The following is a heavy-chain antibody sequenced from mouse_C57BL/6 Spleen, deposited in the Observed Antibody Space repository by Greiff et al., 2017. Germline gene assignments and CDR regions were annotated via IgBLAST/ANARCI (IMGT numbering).Heavy chain of an antibody. CDR1: GYTFTSYW. CDR3: ARLGDYGWYFDV. J-gene: IGHJ1*03. Sequence: VQLQQPGAELVRPGSSVKLSCKASGYTFTSYWMHWVKQRPIQGLEWIGNIYPSDSETHYNQKFKDKATLTVDKSSSTAYMQLSSLTSEDSAVYYCARLGDYGWYFDVWGTGTTVTVSS. CDR2: IYPSDSET. V-gene: IGHV1-52*01. D-gene: IGHD2-4*01.